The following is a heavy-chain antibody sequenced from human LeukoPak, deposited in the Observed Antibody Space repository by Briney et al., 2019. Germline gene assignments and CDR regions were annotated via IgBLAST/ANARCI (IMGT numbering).Heavy chain of an antibody. CDR1: GFTFSSYA. D-gene: IGHD1-26*01. CDR2: ISGSGSST. J-gene: IGHJ4*02. Sequence: GGSLRLSCEASGFTFSSYAMSWVRQAPGKGLEWVSAISGSGSSTYYADSVKGRFTISRDISKNTVYLLMNSLRAEDTAVYYCAKASGSYYGFFYWGQGALVTVSS. V-gene: IGHV3-23*01. CDR3: AKASGSYYGFFY.